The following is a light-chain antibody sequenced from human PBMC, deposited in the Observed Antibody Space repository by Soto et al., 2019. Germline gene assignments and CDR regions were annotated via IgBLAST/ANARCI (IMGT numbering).Light chain of an antibody. CDR2: DAS. CDR1: QSVSSN. J-gene: IGKJ1*01. CDR3: QQYKKWPRT. Sequence: EILMTQSPSTLSVSAGERATLSCRASQSVSSNFAWYQQKPGQAPRLLIYDASTRATGIPARFSGSGSGTEFTLTISSLQSEDFEVYYCQQYKKWPRTFGHGTKVDIK. V-gene: IGKV3-15*01.